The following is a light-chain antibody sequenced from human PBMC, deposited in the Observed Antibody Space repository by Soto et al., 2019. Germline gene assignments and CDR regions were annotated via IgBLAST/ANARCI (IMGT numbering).Light chain of an antibody. Sequence: ILTTQSPATLSVSPGERATLSCRASQSVSNNLAWYQQKPGQAPRLLIYDASTRATGIPARFSGSGSGTEFPLTISGLQSEDFAVYYCQQYNIWPPWTFGQGTKVEVK. CDR3: QQYNIWPPWT. V-gene: IGKV3-15*01. CDR1: QSVSNN. CDR2: DAS. J-gene: IGKJ1*01.